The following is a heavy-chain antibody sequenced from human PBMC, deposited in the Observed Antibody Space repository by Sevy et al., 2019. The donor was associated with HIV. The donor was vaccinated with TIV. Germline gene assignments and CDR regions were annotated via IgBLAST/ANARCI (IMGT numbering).Heavy chain of an antibody. CDR1: GGSISNGSYY. V-gene: IGHV4-39*01. Sequence: SETLSLSCTVSGGSISNGSYYWGWIRQPPGKGLEWIGSIFYRGNTYYNPSLKSRVLISVDTSKNQFSLKLGSVTAADTAIYSCARIKGEPPRAWFDPWGQGTLVTVSS. CDR3: ARIKGEPPRAWFDP. CDR2: IFYRGNT. J-gene: IGHJ5*02.